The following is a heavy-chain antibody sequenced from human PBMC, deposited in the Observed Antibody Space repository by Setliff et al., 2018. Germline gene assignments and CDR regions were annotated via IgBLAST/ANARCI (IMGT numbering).Heavy chain of an antibody. J-gene: IGHJ3*02. CDR3: AKDRLPYYYDSSGYPAVGAFDI. CDR1: GFTFSSYA. V-gene: IGHV3-23*01. CDR2: ISGRGDSN. D-gene: IGHD3-22*01. Sequence: GGSLRLSCAASGFTFSSYAMTWVRQAPAKGLERVSAISGRGDSNFYEDSVTGRFNISRDNAKNSLYLQMNSLRAEDTALYYCAKDRLPYYYDSSGYPAVGAFDIWGQGTMVTVSS.